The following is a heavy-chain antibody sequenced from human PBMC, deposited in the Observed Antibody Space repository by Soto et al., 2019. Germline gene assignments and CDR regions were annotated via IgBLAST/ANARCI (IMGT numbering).Heavy chain of an antibody. Sequence: SVKVSCKASGGTFSSYAISWVRQAPGQGLEWMGGIIPIFGTANYAQKFQGRVTITADESTSTAYMELSSLRSEDTAVYYCARFALRYCSGGSCYSGRSPVQFPRYCLYVWG. CDR1: GGTFSSYA. CDR2: IIPIFGTA. D-gene: IGHD2-15*01. V-gene: IGHV1-69*13. J-gene: IGHJ6*02. CDR3: ARFALRYCSGGSCYSGRSPVQFPRYCLYV.